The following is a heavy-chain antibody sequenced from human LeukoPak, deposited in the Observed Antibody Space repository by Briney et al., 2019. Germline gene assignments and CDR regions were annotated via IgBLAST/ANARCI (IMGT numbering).Heavy chain of an antibody. CDR2: ISSSSSTI. D-gene: IGHD2-15*01. Sequence: GGSLRLSCAASGFTFSNFAMSWVRQAPGKGLEWVSYISSSSSTIYYADSVKGRFTISRDNAKNSLYLQMNSLRDEDTAVYYCARARASGRSGFDYWGQGTLVTVSS. V-gene: IGHV3-48*02. CDR1: GFTFSNFA. J-gene: IGHJ4*02. CDR3: ARARASGRSGFDY.